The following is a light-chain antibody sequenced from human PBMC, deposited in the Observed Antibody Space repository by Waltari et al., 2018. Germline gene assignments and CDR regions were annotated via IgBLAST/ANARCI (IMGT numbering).Light chain of an antibody. Sequence: QSALTQPASVSGSPGQSITISCTGTSSDVGGYNYVSWFQQHPGRAPKLMIYDVSKLPSGVSNRFSGSKSGNAASLTISGLQAEDEADYYCSSYTSISTLVFGVGTKVTVL. CDR1: SSDVGGYNY. V-gene: IGLV2-14*01. J-gene: IGLJ3*02. CDR2: DVS. CDR3: SSYTSISTLV.